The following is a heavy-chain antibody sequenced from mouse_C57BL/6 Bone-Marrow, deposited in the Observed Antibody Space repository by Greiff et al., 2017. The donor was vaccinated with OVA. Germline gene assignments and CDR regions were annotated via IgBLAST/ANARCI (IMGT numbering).Heavy chain of an antibody. CDR1: GYTFTSYW. J-gene: IGHJ3*01. D-gene: IGHD1-1*01. CDR2: IYPGSGST. V-gene: IGHV1-55*01. Sequence: VQLQQPGAELVKPGASVKMSCKASGYTFTSYWITWVKQRPGQGLEWIGDIYPGSGSTNYNEKFKSKATLTVDTSSSTAYMQLSSLTSEDSAVYYCARGGSITTVEGSWFAYWGQGTLVTVSA. CDR3: ARGGSITTVEGSWFAY.